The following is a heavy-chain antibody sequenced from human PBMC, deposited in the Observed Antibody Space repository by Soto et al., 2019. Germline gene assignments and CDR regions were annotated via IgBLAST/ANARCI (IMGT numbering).Heavy chain of an antibody. CDR1: GFTFSRYA. CDR2: ISRDGSNK. D-gene: IGHD3-10*01. J-gene: IGHJ4*02. CDR3: ARSRNSAVADCFDF. V-gene: IGHV3-30*04. Sequence: QVQVVESGGGVVQPGRSLRLSCAASGFTFSRYAIHWVRQAPGKGLEWVAVISRDGSNKYYVDTVKGRFTISRDNSKNTLYLQMNSLRDEDTAVYYCARSRNSAVADCFDFWGQGTLVTVSS.